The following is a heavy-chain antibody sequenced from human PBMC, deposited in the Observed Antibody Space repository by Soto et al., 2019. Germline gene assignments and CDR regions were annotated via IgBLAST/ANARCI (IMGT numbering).Heavy chain of an antibody. J-gene: IGHJ4*02. CDR1: GGSINSYY. V-gene: IGHV4-4*07. D-gene: IGHD3-10*01. CDR3: ARTYGSGSYYNY. Sequence: ETLSRSCGVSGGSINSYYWSWIRQPSGKGLEWIGRIYSTGNTNYNPSLKSRAAISVDTSKNQFSLKLSSVTAADTAVYYCARTYGSGSYYNYWGQGTPVTVSS. CDR2: IYSTGNT.